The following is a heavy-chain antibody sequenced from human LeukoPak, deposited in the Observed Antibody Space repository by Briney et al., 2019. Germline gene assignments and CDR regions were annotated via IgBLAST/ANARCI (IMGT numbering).Heavy chain of an antibody. Sequence: PGGSLRLSCAASGFTLSSYEMNWVRQAPGKGLEWVSYISRSGSTIYYADSVKGRFTISRDNAKNSLYLQMNSLRAEDTAVYYCARDGNYYGSETTFDFWGQGTLVTVSS. J-gene: IGHJ4*02. V-gene: IGHV3-48*03. CDR2: ISRSGSTI. D-gene: IGHD3-10*01. CDR3: ARDGNYYGSETTFDF. CDR1: GFTLSSYE.